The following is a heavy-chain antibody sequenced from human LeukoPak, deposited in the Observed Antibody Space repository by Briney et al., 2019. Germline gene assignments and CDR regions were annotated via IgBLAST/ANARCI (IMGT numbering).Heavy chain of an antibody. J-gene: IGHJ3*01. D-gene: IGHD3-10*01. CDR2: VYYSGST. CDR3: ARDTGTYYYGSGTHDAFDV. CDR1: GFTFSSYSMN. Sequence: PGGSLRLSCAASGFTFSSYSMNWVRQAPGKGLEWIGSVYYSGSTFYNPSLKSRVTISVDTSKNQLSLKLSSVTAADTAVYYCARDTGTYYYGSGTHDAFDVWGQGTMVTVSS. V-gene: IGHV4-59*05.